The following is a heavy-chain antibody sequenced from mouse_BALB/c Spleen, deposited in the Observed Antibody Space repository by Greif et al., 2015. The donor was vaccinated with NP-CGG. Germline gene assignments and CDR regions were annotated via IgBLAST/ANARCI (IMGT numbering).Heavy chain of an antibody. CDR2: INPSTGYT. D-gene: IGHD1-1*01. V-gene: IGHV1-7*01. J-gene: IGHJ2*01. Sequence: VQLQQSGAELAKPGASVKMSCKASGYTFTSYWMHWVKQRPGQGLEWIGYINPSTGYTEYNQKSKDKATLTADKSSSTAYMQLSSLTSEDSAVYYCANYYGSSYYFDYWGQGTTLTVSS. CDR1: GYTFTSYW. CDR3: ANYYGSSYYFDY.